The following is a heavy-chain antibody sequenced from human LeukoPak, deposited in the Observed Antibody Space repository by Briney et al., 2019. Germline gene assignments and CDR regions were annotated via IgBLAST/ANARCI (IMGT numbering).Heavy chain of an antibody. J-gene: IGHJ4*02. Sequence: GASVKVSCKASGYTYTSYYMHWVRQAPGQGLEWMGWINPNSGGTNYAQKFQGRVTMTRDTSISTAYMELSRLRSDDTAVYYCARDRGYCSGGSCYSAYWGQGTLVTVSS. D-gene: IGHD2-15*01. CDR1: GYTYTSYY. CDR2: INPNSGGT. CDR3: ARDRGYCSGGSCYSAY. V-gene: IGHV1-2*02.